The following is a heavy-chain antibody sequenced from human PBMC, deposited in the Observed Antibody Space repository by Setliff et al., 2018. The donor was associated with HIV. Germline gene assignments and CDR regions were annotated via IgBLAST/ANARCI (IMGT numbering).Heavy chain of an antibody. CDR3: ARRGHTTGVYLFDR. J-gene: IGHJ4*02. CDR2: IFPSDSDI. Sequence: PGESLKISCKGSGYDFTYNWIAWVRKMPGKGLEWMGIIFPSDSDIKYSPSFQGQVTISADTSINTAYLQWSSLKASDTATYYCARRGHTTGVYLFDRWGQGTPVTGSS. V-gene: IGHV5-51*01. D-gene: IGHD1-1*01. CDR1: GYDFTYNW.